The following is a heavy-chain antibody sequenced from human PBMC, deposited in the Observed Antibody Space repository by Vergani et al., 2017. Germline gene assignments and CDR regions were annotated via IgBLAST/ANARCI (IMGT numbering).Heavy chain of an antibody. CDR2: ISSSSSTI. V-gene: IGHV3-48*01. J-gene: IGHJ4*02. CDR3: ARDAGSSWYFLDY. D-gene: IGHD6-13*01. CDR1: GFTFSSYS. Sequence: EVQLVESGGGLVQPGGSLRLSCAASGFTFSSYSMNWVRQAPGKGLEWVSYISSSSSTIYYADSVKGRFTISRDNSKNTLYLQMNSLRAEDTAVYYCARDAGSSWYFLDYWGQGTLVTVSS.